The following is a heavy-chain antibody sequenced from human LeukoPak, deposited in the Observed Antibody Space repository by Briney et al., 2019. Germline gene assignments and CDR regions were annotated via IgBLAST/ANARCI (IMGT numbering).Heavy chain of an antibody. CDR2: ISSSSIYI. Sequence: PGGSLRLSCAASGFTFSSYSMNWVRQAPGKGLEWVSSISSSSIYIFYADSVKGRFTISRDNAKNSLLLQMNSLRAEDTAVYFCARKGYYDSGAYSDFWGQGTLVTVSS. J-gene: IGHJ4*02. V-gene: IGHV3-21*01. CDR3: ARKGYYDSGAYSDF. CDR1: GFTFSSYS. D-gene: IGHD3-22*01.